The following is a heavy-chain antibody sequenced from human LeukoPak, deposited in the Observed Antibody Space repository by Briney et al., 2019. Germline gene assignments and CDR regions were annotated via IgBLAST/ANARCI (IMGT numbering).Heavy chain of an antibody. CDR2: ISPYNGDT. Sequence: ASVKVSCKASGYDFTSHGIFWVRQAPGQGLEWMGWISPYNGDTKYAQRFQGRVTMTTDRSTTTAYMELRSLRYDDTAVYYCARGYKRRYTPPGMDVWGQGTTVTVSS. V-gene: IGHV1-18*01. J-gene: IGHJ6*02. CDR1: GYDFTSHG. D-gene: IGHD1-1*01. CDR3: ARGYKRRYTPPGMDV.